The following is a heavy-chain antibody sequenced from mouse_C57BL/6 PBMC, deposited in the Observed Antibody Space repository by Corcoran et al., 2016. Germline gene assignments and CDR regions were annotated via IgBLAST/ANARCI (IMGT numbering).Heavy chain of an antibody. J-gene: IGHJ4*01. V-gene: IGHV1-26*01. D-gene: IGHD2-4*01. Sequence: EVQLQQSGPELVKPGASAKISCKASGYTFTDYYMNWVKQSHGKSLEWIGDINPNNGGTSYNQKFKGKATLTVDKSSSTAYMELRSLTSEDSAVYYCARGWLLPHYDYEDYWAMDYWGQGTSVTVSS. CDR3: ARGWLLPHYDYEDYWAMDY. CDR1: GYTFTDYY. CDR2: INPNNGGT.